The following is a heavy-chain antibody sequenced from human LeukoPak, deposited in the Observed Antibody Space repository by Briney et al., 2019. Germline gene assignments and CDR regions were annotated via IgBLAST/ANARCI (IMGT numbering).Heavy chain of an antibody. CDR2: ISWNSGSI. CDR1: GFTFDDYA. CDR3: AKDILNHYDSRGPGFDS. Sequence: GGSLRLSCAASGFTFDDYAMHWVRHAPGKGLEWVSGISWNSGSIGYVDSVEGRFTISRDNAKNSLYLQMNSLRVEDTALYYCAKDILNHYDSRGPGFDSWGQGTLVTVSS. D-gene: IGHD3-22*01. J-gene: IGHJ4*02. V-gene: IGHV3-9*01.